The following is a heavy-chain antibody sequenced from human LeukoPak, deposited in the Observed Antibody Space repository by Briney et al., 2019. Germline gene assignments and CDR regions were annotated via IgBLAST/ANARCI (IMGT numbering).Heavy chain of an antibody. CDR3: AKDGPEGVAAAGNAFDI. CDR1: GFTFSSYA. V-gene: IGHV3-23*01. J-gene: IGHJ3*02. Sequence: GGSLRLSCAASGFTFSSYAMSWVRQAPGKGPEWVSTISGSGGSTYYADSVKGRFTISRDNSKNTLYLQMNSLRAEDTAVYYCAKDGPEGVAAAGNAFDIWGQGTMVTVSS. D-gene: IGHD6-13*01. CDR2: ISGSGGST.